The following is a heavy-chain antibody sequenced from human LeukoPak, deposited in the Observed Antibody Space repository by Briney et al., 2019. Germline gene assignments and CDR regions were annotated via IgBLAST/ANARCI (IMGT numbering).Heavy chain of an antibody. CDR1: GGSISSYY. Sequence: SETLSLTCTVSGGSISSYYWSWIRQPAGKGLEWIGRIYTSGSTNYNPSLKGRVTMSVDTSKNQFSLKLSSVTAADTAAYYCARVHGRVVAARGYYYHMDVWGKGTTVTVSS. D-gene: IGHD2-15*01. CDR3: ARVHGRVVAARGYYYHMDV. CDR2: IYTSGST. V-gene: IGHV4-4*07. J-gene: IGHJ6*03.